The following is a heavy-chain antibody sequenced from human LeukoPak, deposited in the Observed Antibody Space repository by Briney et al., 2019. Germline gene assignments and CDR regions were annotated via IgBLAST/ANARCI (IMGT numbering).Heavy chain of an antibody. CDR3: ARDEVGATFYDY. Sequence: GGSLRLSCTPSGFTFSSHAMSWVRQAPGKGLEWVSSISSSSSYIYYADSVKGRFTISRDNAKNSLYLQMNSLRAEDTAVYYCARDEVGATFYDYWGQGTLVTVSS. D-gene: IGHD1-26*01. J-gene: IGHJ4*02. CDR1: GFTFSSHA. V-gene: IGHV3-21*01. CDR2: ISSSSSYI.